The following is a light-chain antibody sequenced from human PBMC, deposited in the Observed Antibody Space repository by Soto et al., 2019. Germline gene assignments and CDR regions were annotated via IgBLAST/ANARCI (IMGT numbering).Light chain of an antibody. CDR1: SSDVGTYNL. J-gene: IGLJ1*01. CDR2: EVT. CDR3: CSYAGSSSSI. Sequence: QSALAQPASVSGSPGQSITISCSGTSSDVGTYNLVSWYQQYPGEAPRLMIYEVTKRPSGVSNRFSGSKSGNTASLTISGLQPEDEADYYCCSYAGSSSSIFGTGTKVTVL. V-gene: IGLV2-23*02.